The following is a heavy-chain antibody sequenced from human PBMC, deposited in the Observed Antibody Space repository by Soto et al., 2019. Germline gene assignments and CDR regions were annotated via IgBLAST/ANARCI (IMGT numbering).Heavy chain of an antibody. CDR2: IYYSGST. CDR3: ATQEVGGSYVYTFAP. D-gene: IGHD1-26*01. V-gene: IGHV4-39*01. CDR1: GGSITSSSYY. Sequence: QLHLRESGPGLVKPSETLSLTCTVSGGSITSSSYYWGWIRQPPGKGLEWIGSIYYSGSTYYNPSLKSRVTISVDTSKNQCTLKLSSVTAADTAVYYCATQEVGGSYVYTFAPWGQGTLVTVSS. J-gene: IGHJ5*02.